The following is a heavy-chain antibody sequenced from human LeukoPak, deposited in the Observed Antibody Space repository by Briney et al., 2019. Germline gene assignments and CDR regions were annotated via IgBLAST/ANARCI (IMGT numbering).Heavy chain of an antibody. CDR1: GYMFTNHW. J-gene: IGHJ3*01. CDR2: IDTGGSDS. CDR3: ARRGKIEVAAKGVFDV. Sequence: GESLKISCKGSGYMFTNHWLGWVRQMRGKGLGWGGIIDTGGSDSRYRPSFQGRVTFSVDKTTTTAYLEWSSLKVSDTAMYYCARRGKIEVAAKGVFDVWGQGTMVTVSP. V-gene: IGHV5-51*01. D-gene: IGHD3-22*01.